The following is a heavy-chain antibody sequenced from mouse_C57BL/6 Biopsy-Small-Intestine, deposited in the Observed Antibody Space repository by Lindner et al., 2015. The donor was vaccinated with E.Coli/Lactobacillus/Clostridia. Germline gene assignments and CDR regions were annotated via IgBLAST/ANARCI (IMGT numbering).Heavy chain of an antibody. CDR1: GYAFSSSW. CDR3: ARWNYYGSPMDY. D-gene: IGHD1-1*01. Sequence: VQLQESGPEAGRRPGASVKISCKASGYAFSSSWMNWVKQRPGKGLEWIGRIYPGDGDTNYNEKFKGKATLTVDKSSTTAHMELRSLTSEDSAVYYCARWNYYGSPMDYWGQGASVTVSS. J-gene: IGHJ4*01. CDR2: IYPGDGDT. V-gene: IGHV1-82*01.